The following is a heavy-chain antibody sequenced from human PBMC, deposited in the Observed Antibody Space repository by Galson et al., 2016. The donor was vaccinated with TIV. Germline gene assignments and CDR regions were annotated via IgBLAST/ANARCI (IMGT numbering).Heavy chain of an antibody. V-gene: IGHV3-23*01. J-gene: IGHJ6*03. CDR3: AKEAVTGYYFYYMDV. CDR1: GFLFGSYA. Sequence: SLRLSCAASGFLFGSYAMNWVRQAPGKGLEWVSSITGPLGTTYHADSVKGRFIVSRDNPKNTLYLQMNSLRAEDTAVYYCAKEAVTGYYFYYMDVWGKGTTVTVSS. CDR2: ITGPLGTT. D-gene: IGHD2-21*02.